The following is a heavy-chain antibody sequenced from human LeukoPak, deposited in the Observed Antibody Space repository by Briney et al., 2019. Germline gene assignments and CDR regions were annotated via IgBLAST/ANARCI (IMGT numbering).Heavy chain of an antibody. Sequence: PGGSLRLSCAACGFIFSSHAMGWVRQAPGKGLEWVSTISGSGGSTYYAVSVKGRFTISRDNSKNTLYLQMNSLRVEDTAVYYCAKDSGYNSGWYVGGGGNWFDPWGQGTLVTVSS. D-gene: IGHD6-19*01. V-gene: IGHV3-23*01. J-gene: IGHJ5*02. CDR3: AKDSGYNSGWYVGGGGNWFDP. CDR2: ISGSGGST. CDR1: GFIFSSHA.